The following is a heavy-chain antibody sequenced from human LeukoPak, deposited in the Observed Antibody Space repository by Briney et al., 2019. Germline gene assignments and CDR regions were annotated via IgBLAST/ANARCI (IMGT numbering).Heavy chain of an antibody. V-gene: IGHV3-48*02. CDR2: IGWSDSAI. Sequence: GGSLRLSCAASGFTFSTYAMNWVRQAPGKGLEWISYIGWSDSAIFYADSVKGRFTISRDSAKNSLFLQMNSLSDEDTAVYYCARDHQWSFDSWGQGTLVTVSS. D-gene: IGHD2-15*01. CDR1: GFTFSTYA. CDR3: ARDHQWSFDS. J-gene: IGHJ4*02.